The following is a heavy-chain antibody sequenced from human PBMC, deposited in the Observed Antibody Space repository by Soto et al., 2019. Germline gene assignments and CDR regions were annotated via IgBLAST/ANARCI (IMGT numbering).Heavy chain of an antibody. CDR1: RYIFTNYG. Sequence: QVQLVQSGVEVREPGASVKVSCQAVRYIFTNYGVRWVRQAPGQGLEWKGWITTYNGNTEYAQQFQGRVTMTTDASKRTAYMELGSVRSDDTAIYYFARALTGYVMDVGGQGTTVTVSS. CDR2: ITTYNGNT. V-gene: IGHV1-18*01. J-gene: IGHJ6*02. CDR3: ARALTGYVMDV. D-gene: IGHD1-1*01.